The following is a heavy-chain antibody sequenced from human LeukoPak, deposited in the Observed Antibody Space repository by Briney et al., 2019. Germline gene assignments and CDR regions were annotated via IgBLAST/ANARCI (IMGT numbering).Heavy chain of an antibody. Sequence: GGSLSLSCAASGFTFSSYSMNWVRQAPGKGLEWVSYISSSSSTIYYADSVKGRFTISRDNAKNSLYLQTNSLRAEDTAVYYCARGLAARPLSPPPYGYWGQGTLVTVSS. CDR3: ARGLAARPLSPPPYGY. CDR1: GFTFSSYS. V-gene: IGHV3-48*01. CDR2: ISSSSSTI. J-gene: IGHJ4*02. D-gene: IGHD6-6*01.